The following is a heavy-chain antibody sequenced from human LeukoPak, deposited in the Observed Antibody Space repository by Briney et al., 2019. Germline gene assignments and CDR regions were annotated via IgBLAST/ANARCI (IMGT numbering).Heavy chain of an antibody. CDR2: ITTATSSYI. J-gene: IGHJ4*02. Sequence: KPGGSLRLPCAASGFTFSSHDMNWVRQAPGKGLEWVSSITTATSSYIYYADSVKGRFTISRDDAKNSLYLQMDSLRAEDTAVYFCARDYGGPHYFDYWGQGTLVTVSS. V-gene: IGHV3-21*01. CDR1: GFTFSSHD. D-gene: IGHD2-15*01. CDR3: ARDYGGPHYFDY.